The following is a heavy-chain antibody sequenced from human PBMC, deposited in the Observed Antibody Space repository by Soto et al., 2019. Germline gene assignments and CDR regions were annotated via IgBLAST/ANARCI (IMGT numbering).Heavy chain of an antibody. J-gene: IGHJ4*02. CDR3: AKDLERKVMVYAIPHLSLGY. CDR1: GFTFSSYA. V-gene: IGHV3-23*01. CDR2: ISGSGGST. Sequence: EVQLLESGGGLVQPGGSLRLSCAASGFTFSSYAMSWVRQAPGKGLEWVSAISGSGGSTYYADSVKGRFTISRDNSKNTLYLQMNSLRAEDTAVYYCAKDLERKVMVYAIPHLSLGYWGQGTLVTVSS. D-gene: IGHD2-8*01.